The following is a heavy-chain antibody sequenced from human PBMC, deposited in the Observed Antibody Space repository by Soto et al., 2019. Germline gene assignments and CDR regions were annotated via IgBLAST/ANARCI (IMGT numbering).Heavy chain of an antibody. CDR2: IYPGDSDT. J-gene: IGHJ4*02. CDR1: GYSFSSHW. D-gene: IGHD4-17*01. Sequence: GESLKTSCKGSGYSFSSHWIGWVRQMPGKGLDWMGMIYPGDSDTRYSPSFLGQVTISADKSINTAYLQWSSLKASDTAMYYCARQANGAEGFDFWGQGALVTVSS. V-gene: IGHV5-51*01. CDR3: ARQANGAEGFDF.